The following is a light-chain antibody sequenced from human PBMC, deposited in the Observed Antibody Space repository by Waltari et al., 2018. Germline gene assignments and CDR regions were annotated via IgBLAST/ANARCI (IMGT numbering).Light chain of an antibody. Sequence: EIVMTQSPATLSVSPGERVTLSCRASQSVNNKLAWYQQKPGQAPRLLIYDASTRATGIPTSFSGSGSGTEFTITISSLQSEDCAVYYCQQYSDWPLTFGGGTKVEIK. V-gene: IGKV3-15*01. CDR1: QSVNNK. CDR3: QQYSDWPLT. CDR2: DAS. J-gene: IGKJ4*01.